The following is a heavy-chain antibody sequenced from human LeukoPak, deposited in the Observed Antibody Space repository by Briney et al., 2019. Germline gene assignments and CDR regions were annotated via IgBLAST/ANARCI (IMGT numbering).Heavy chain of an antibody. CDR3: ARGVTFGGVIVHHYFDY. D-gene: IGHD3-16*02. J-gene: IGHJ4*02. Sequence: ASVKVSCKASGYTFTSYAMNWVRQARGQGLEWMGWINTNTGNPTYAQGFTGRFVFSLDTSVSTAYLQISSLKAEDTAVYYCARGVTFGGVIVHHYFDYWGQGTLVTVSS. V-gene: IGHV7-4-1*02. CDR1: GYTFTSYA. CDR2: INTNTGNP.